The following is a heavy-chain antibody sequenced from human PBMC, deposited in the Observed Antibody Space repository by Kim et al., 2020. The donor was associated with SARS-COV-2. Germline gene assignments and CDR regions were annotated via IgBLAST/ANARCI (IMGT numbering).Heavy chain of an antibody. Sequence: SVKVSCKASGGTFSSYAISWVRQAPGQGLEWMGRIIPILGIANYAQKFQGRVTITADKSTSTAYMELSSLRSEDTAVYYCARARRQQLDDAFDIWGQGTMVTVSS. CDR2: IIPILGIA. V-gene: IGHV1-69*04. CDR1: GGTFSSYA. D-gene: IGHD6-13*01. CDR3: ARARRQQLDDAFDI. J-gene: IGHJ3*02.